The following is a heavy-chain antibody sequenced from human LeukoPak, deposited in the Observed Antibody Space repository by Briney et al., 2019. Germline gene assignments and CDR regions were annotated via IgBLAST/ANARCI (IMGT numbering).Heavy chain of an antibody. CDR1: GYSFTNYW. CDR3: ARVDSTSARYYYYYGMDV. CDR2: IYPGDSDT. Sequence: GESLKISCQGSGYSFTNYWIAWVRQMPGKGLEWMEIIYPGDSDTRYSPSFQGQVTISADKSISTAYLQWSSLKASDTAMYYCARVDSTSARYYYYYGMDVWGQGTTVTVSS. J-gene: IGHJ6*02. V-gene: IGHV5-51*01. D-gene: IGHD6-6*01.